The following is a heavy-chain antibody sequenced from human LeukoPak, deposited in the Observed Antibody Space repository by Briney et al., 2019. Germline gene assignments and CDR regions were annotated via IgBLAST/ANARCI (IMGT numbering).Heavy chain of an antibody. J-gene: IGHJ3*02. CDR1: GFTFSSYS. CDR3: ARVYCSGGSCYRGDDAFDI. Sequence: PGGSLRLSCAASGFTFSSYSMNWVRQAPGKGLEWVSSISSSSSYIYYADSVKGRFTISRDNAKNSLYLQMNSLRAEGTAVYYCARVYCSGGSCYRGDDAFDIWGQGTMVTVSS. V-gene: IGHV3-21*01. CDR2: ISSSSSYI. D-gene: IGHD2-15*01.